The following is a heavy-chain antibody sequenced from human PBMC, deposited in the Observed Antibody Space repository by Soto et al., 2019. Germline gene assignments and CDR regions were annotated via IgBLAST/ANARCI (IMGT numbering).Heavy chain of an antibody. V-gene: IGHV3-73*01. CDR2: IRSKAKNYAT. J-gene: IGHJ4*02. CDR1: GFTFSGSS. D-gene: IGHD3-16*01. CDR3: AIEGAGFGQ. Sequence: EVKLVESGGGLVQPGGSVKLSCAASGFTFSGSSMHWVRQASGKGLEWGGRIRSKAKNYATTYSESLKGRFIISRDDSKNTTFLQMSSLRTEDTAMYYCAIEGAGFGQWGQGTRVTVSS.